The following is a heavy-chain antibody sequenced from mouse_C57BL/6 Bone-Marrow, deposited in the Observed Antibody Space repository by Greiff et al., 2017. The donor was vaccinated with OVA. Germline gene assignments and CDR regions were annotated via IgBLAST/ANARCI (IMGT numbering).Heavy chain of an antibody. CDR3: IPKDYFDY. V-gene: IGHV14-4*01. Sequence: VQLQQSGAELVRPWASVKLSCTASGFNITDDYMHWVMQRPQQGLEWSGWIVPENGDTEYASKFQGKATITTDTSSNTAYLQLSSLTSEDTAVYYCIPKDYFDYWGQGTTLTVSA. CDR1: GFNITDDY. CDR2: IVPENGDT. J-gene: IGHJ2*01.